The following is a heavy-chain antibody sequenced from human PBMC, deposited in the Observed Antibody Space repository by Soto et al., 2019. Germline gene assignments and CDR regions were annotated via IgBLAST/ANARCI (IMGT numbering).Heavy chain of an antibody. Sequence: EVQLLDSGGDLVQPGGSLRLSCAASGFTFNNYDMSWVRQAPGKGLEWVSTLSDTTYYADSVRGRFTISRDTSGSTLYLQMNTLGVDDTAVYCCARSLGPSRHFFDHWGQGTLVTVSS. CDR3: ARSLGPSRHFFDH. CDR2: LSDTT. D-gene: IGHD3-16*01. CDR1: GFTFNNYD. V-gene: IGHV3-23*01. J-gene: IGHJ4*02.